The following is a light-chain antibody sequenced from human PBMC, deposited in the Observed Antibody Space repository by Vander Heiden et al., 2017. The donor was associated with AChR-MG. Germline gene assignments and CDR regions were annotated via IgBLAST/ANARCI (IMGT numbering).Light chain of an antibody. V-gene: IGKV3D-15*01. J-gene: IGKJ4*01. CDR3: QQYNNTPLT. CDR1: QSVSSY. CDR2: GAS. Sequence: EIVMTPTPATLYVSPGERATLSCRASQSVSSYLAWYQQKPGQAPRLLIYGASTRATGIPSRFSGSGSGTEFTLTISSLQSEDFAVYYCQQYNNTPLTFGGGTKVEIK.